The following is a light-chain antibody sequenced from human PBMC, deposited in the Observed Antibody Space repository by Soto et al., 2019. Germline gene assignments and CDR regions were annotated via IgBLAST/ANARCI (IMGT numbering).Light chain of an antibody. CDR3: CSYAGSSTP. V-gene: IGLV2-23*02. J-gene: IGLJ3*02. CDR2: GVS. CDR1: SSDVGTYNL. Sequence: QSVLTQPASVSGSPGQSITISCTGTSSDVGTYNLVSWYQQHPGKAPKLMIYGVSKRPSGVSNRFSGSKSGNTASLTISGLQAEDEADYYCCSYAGSSTPFGGGTKLTVL.